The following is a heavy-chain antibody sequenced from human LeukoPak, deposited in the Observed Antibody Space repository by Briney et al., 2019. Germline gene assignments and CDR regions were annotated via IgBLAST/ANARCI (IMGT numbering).Heavy chain of an antibody. J-gene: IGHJ6*03. D-gene: IGHD6-13*01. CDR3: ARGLYSSSWWIHYYYYMDV. CDR2: MNPNSGNT. Sequence: GASVTVSCKASGYTFTSYDINWGRQATGQGLEWMGLMNPNSGNTGYAQKFQGRVTMTRNTSIRTAYMELSSLRSEATAVYYCARGLYSSSWWIHYYYYMDVWGKGTTVTVSS. CDR1: GYTFTSYD. V-gene: IGHV1-8*01.